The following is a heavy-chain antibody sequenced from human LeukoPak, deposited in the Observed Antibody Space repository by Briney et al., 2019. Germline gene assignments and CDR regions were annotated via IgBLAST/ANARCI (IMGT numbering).Heavy chain of an antibody. V-gene: IGHV4-34*01. CDR2: INHSGST. CDR1: GGSFSGYY. D-gene: IGHD3-10*01. CDR3: ARGRYYYGSGSYYISAYYFDY. J-gene: IGHJ4*02. Sequence: KPSETLSLTCAVYGGSFSGYYWSWIRQPPGKGLEWIGEINHSGSTNYNPSLKSRVTISVDTSKNQFSLKLSSVTAADTAVYYCARGRYYYGSGSYYISAYYFDYWGQGTLVTVSS.